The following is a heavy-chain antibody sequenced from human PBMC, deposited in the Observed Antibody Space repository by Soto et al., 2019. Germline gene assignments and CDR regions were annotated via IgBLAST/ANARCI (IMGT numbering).Heavy chain of an antibody. Sequence: PGGPLILSCAASGFTFSSYAMSWVRQAPGKGLEWVSVISGSGGSTHYADSVKGRSTISRDNSKNTLHLQVNSLRGEDTAVYYCAKEADISVYYPDYWGQGTQVPVSS. D-gene: IGHD3-22*01. CDR3: AKEADISVYYPDY. CDR2: ISGSGGST. J-gene: IGHJ4*02. V-gene: IGHV3-23*01. CDR1: GFTFSSYA.